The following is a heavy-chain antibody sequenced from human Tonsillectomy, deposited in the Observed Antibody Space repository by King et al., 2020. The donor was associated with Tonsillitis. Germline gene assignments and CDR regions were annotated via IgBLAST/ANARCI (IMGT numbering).Heavy chain of an antibody. V-gene: IGHV3-7*03. CDR2: INQDGSEK. J-gene: IGHJ3*02. CDR1: GFIFSIYW. Sequence: VQLVESGGGLVQPGGSLRLSCEASGFIFSIYWMNWVRRAPGKGLEWVANINQDGSEKSYVDSGKGRFTISRDNAKNSLSLQMISLRAEDTAGYYCARATSTSWKGPAFDIWGQGTMVTVSS. D-gene: IGHD2-2*01. CDR3: ARATSTSWKGPAFDI.